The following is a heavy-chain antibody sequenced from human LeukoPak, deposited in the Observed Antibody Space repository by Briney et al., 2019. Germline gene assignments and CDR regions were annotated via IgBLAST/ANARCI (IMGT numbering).Heavy chain of an antibody. Sequence: GASVKVSCKASGVTFSSYAMSWVRQAPGQGLEWMGGIIPMFKTPKYVQKFQDRLTITADESTRTAYMELNSLRSDDTAVYYCARDGGGSVDYWGQRTLITVSS. CDR3: ARDGGGSVDY. D-gene: IGHD3-16*01. CDR1: GVTFSSYA. CDR2: IIPMFKTP. V-gene: IGHV1-69*13. J-gene: IGHJ4*02.